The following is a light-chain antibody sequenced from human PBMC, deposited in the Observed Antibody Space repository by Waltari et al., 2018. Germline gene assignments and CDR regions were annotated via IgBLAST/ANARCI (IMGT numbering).Light chain of an antibody. CDR3: CSYAGSSTYV. V-gene: IGLV2-23*01. CDR2: EGS. Sequence: QSALTQPASVSGSPGTSTTISCPGTSSDVGSNNPLSWYQQHPGKAPKLMIYEGSKRPSGVSNRFSGSKSGNTASLTISGLQAEDEADYYCCSYAGSSTYVFGTGTKVTVL. J-gene: IGLJ1*01. CDR1: SSDVGSNNP.